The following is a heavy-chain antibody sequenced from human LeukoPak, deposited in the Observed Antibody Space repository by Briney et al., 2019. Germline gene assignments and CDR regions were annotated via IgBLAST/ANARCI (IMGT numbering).Heavy chain of an antibody. J-gene: IGHJ4*02. CDR2: LYSGGST. D-gene: IGHD4-17*01. CDR3: ARGAHGDYSTPDY. CDR1: GFTVSSTY. V-gene: IGHV3-66*01. Sequence: GRSLRLSCAASGFTVSSTYMSWVRPAPGEGLEWVSVLYSGGSTFHADSVRARFTISRDNSKNTVYLQMNSLRAEDTGVYYCARGAHGDYSTPDYWGQGTLVTVSS.